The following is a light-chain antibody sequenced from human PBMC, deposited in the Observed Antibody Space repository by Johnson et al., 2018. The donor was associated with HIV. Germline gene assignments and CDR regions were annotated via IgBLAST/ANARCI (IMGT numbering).Light chain of an antibody. CDR2: DNN. J-gene: IGLJ1*01. CDR3: ATRDSSLSHEV. Sequence: QSVLTQPPSVSAAPGQKVTISCSGSSSNIGNNYVSWYQQLPGTAPKLLIFDNNKRPSGIPDRFSGSKSGTSATLGITGLQTGDEADYYCATRDSSLSHEVLATGPNVTVL. V-gene: IGLV1-51*01. CDR1: SSNIGNNY.